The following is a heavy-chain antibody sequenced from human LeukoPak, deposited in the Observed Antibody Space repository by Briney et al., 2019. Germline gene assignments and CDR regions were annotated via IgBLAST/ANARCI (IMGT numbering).Heavy chain of an antibody. V-gene: IGHV3-30-3*01. CDR2: ISYDGSNK. D-gene: IGHD3-10*01. CDR1: GFTFSSYA. J-gene: IGHJ4*02. CDR3: ARDLPSGSGSYYKRPLYFDY. Sequence: PGGSLRLSCAASGFTFSSYAMHWVRQAPGKGLEGVAVISYDGSNKYYADSVKGRFTISRDNSKNTLYLQMNSLRAEDTAVYYCARDLPSGSGSYYKRPLYFDYWGQGTLVTVSS.